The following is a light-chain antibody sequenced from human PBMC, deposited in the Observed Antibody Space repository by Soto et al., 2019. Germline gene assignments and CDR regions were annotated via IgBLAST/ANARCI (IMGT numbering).Light chain of an antibody. CDR2: GAS. Sequence: IVLPQSPGTLSLSPGERATLSCRASQSISSSYLAWYQQKPGQAPRLLIYGASSRATGIPDRFSGSGSGTDFTLTISRLEPEDFAVYYCQQYGSSRWTFGQGTKADI. J-gene: IGKJ1*01. CDR3: QQYGSSRWT. CDR1: QSISSSY. V-gene: IGKV3-20*01.